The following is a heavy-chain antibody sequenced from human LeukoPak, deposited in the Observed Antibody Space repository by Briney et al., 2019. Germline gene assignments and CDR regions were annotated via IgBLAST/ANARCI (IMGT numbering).Heavy chain of an antibody. D-gene: IGHD4-23*01. J-gene: IGHJ6*04. CDR1: GFTFSRYV. Sequence: GGSLRLSCVASGFTFSRYVMHWVRQAPGKRLEWVAVISYDESNTYYADSVKGRFTISRDNSKNTLYLQMNSLRAEDTAVYYCATATFTVDNQLDVWGKGTTVTVSS. CDR3: ATATFTVDNQLDV. CDR2: ISYDESNT. V-gene: IGHV3-30*03.